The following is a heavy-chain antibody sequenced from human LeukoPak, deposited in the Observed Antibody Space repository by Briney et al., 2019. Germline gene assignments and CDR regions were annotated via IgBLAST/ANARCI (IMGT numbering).Heavy chain of an antibody. CDR3: AKAQIRRLYSYGHGEGYYFDY. CDR2: VYYSGST. CDR1: GDSVISGLYY. J-gene: IGHJ4*02. Sequence: PSETLSLTCSVSGDSVISGLYYWTWVRQPPGKGLEWIGYVYYSGSTTYSPSLKSRVTISVDTSKNQFSLNLRSVTAADTAVYYCAKAQIRRLYSYGHGEGYYFDYWGQGTLVTVSS. D-gene: IGHD5-18*01. V-gene: IGHV4-61*01.